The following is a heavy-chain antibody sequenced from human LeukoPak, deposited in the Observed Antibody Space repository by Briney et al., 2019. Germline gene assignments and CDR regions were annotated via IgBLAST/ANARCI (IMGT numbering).Heavy chain of an antibody. V-gene: IGHV3-11*01. Sequence: PGGSLRLSCAASGFTLSDYYMSWIRQAPGKGLEWVSYISSSGSTIYYADSVKGRFTISRDNAKNSLYLQMNSLRAEDTAVYYCARDMAKIASYDILTGPLDYWGQGTLVTVSS. CDR1: GFTLSDYY. CDR2: ISSSGSTI. D-gene: IGHD3-9*01. CDR3: ARDMAKIASYDILTGPLDY. J-gene: IGHJ4*02.